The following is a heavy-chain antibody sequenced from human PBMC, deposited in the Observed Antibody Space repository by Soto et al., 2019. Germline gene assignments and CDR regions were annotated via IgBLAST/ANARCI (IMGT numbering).Heavy chain of an antibody. CDR2: INPNSRDT. Sequence: ASVKVSCKTSGYTFNDFYKHWVREAPGQGLVWVVCINPNSRDTHYGQHFQGRVTLIADTSINTTYMQLSSLAPGDTAMYYCARDLRGYSNWFHPWGQGTLVTVSS. J-gene: IGHJ5*02. CDR1: GYTFNDFY. D-gene: IGHD5-18*01. CDR3: ARDLRGYSNWFHP. V-gene: IGHV1-2*02.